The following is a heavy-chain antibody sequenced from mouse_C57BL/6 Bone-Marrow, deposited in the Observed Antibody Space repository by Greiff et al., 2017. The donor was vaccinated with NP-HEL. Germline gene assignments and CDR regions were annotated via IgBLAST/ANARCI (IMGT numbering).Heavy chain of an antibody. J-gene: IGHJ1*03. V-gene: IGHV6-3*01. Sequence: EVQLVESGGGLVQPGGSMKLSCVASGFTFSNYWMNWVRQSPEKGLEWVAQIRLKSDNYATHYAESVKGRFTISRDDSKSSVYLQMNNLRAEDTGIYYGTAPYYGSSYGYFDVWGTGTTVTVSS. CDR1: GFTFSNYW. D-gene: IGHD1-1*01. CDR2: IRLKSDNYAT. CDR3: TAPYYGSSYGYFDV.